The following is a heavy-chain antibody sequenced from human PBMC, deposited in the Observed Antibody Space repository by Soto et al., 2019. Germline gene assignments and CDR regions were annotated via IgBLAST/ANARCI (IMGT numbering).Heavy chain of an antibody. Sequence: SETLSLTCTVSGGSISSYYWSWIRQPPGKGLEWIGYIYYSGSTNYNPSLKSRVTISVDTSKNQFSLKLSSVTAADTAVYYCARDIIDGSGSYFGYYYMDVWGKGTTVTVSS. V-gene: IGHV4-59*01. CDR2: IYYSGST. D-gene: IGHD3-10*01. CDR1: GGSISSYY. CDR3: ARDIIDGSGSYFGYYYMDV. J-gene: IGHJ6*03.